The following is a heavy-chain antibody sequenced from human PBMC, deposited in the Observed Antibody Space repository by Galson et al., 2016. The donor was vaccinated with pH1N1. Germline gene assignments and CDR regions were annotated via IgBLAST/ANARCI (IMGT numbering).Heavy chain of an antibody. CDR2: INPIFGTA. J-gene: IGHJ5*02. CDR3: ARWDYGDYVGWFDP. Sequence: SCKASGGTFSSYGISWVRQAPGQGLEWMGRINPIFGTANNAQKFQGRVTIIADESTTTAYMELSSLRYEDTAVYYCARWDYGDYVGWFDPWGQGTLVTVSS. CDR1: GGTFSSYG. D-gene: IGHD4-17*01. V-gene: IGHV1-69*15.